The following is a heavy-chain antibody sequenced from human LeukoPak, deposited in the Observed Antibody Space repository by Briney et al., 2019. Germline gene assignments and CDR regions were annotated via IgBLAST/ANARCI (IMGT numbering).Heavy chain of an antibody. D-gene: IGHD3-22*01. V-gene: IGHV4-59*01. Sequence: SETLSLTCTVSGGSLSSYYWSWIRQPPGKGLEWIGYIYYSGSTNDNPSLKSGVTISVDTSKNQFSLKLSSVTAAHTAVYYCARAGRVAYYYDSSGYPAGSGYGMDVWGQGTTATVSS. CDR2: IYYSGST. CDR3: ARAGRVAYYYDSSGYPAGSGYGMDV. CDR1: GGSLSSYY. J-gene: IGHJ6*02.